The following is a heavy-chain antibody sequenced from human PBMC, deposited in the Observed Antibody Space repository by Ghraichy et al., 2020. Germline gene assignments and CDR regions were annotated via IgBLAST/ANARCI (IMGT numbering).Heavy chain of an antibody. Sequence: GGSLRLSCAGSGFIFSDYYIDWVRQAPGKGLEWVGRSRNEANSYIIEYAASVKGRFTISRDASKNSLYLQMNSLKTEDTAVYYCASYNWNDVDCLKWGQGTLVTVSS. D-gene: IGHD1-1*01. CDR1: GFIFSDYY. J-gene: IGHJ4*02. V-gene: IGHV3-72*01. CDR2: SRNEANSYII. CDR3: ASYNWNDVDCLK.